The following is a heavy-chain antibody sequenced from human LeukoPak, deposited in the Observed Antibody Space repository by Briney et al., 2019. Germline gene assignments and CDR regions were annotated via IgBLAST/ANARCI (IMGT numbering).Heavy chain of an antibody. J-gene: IGHJ3*02. D-gene: IGHD4-17*01. V-gene: IGHV3-13*01. CDR1: GFTFSSTA. CDR3: ARPQVNDYGDCGI. Sequence: GGSLRLSCAASGFTFSSTAMLWVRPGPGQGLQRVSAIDTSGDTYYPGSVKGRFTISRENAKNILYLQMNSLRVGDTAVYYCARPQVNDYGDCGIWGQGTMVAVSS. CDR2: IDTSGDT.